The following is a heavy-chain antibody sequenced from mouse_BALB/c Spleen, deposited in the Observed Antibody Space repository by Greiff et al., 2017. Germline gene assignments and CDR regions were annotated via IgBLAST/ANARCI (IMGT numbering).Heavy chain of an antibody. CDR1: GFSLTGYG. D-gene: IGHD1-2*01. J-gene: IGHJ4*01. CDR2: IWGDGST. V-gene: IGHV2-6-7*01. Sequence: QVQLKQSGPGLVAPSQSLSITCTVSGFSLTGYGVNWVRQPPGKGLEWLGMIWGDGSTDYNSALKSRLSISKDNSKSQVFLKMNSLQTDDTARYYCARGVRPYAMDYWGQGTSVTVSS. CDR3: ARGVRPYAMDY.